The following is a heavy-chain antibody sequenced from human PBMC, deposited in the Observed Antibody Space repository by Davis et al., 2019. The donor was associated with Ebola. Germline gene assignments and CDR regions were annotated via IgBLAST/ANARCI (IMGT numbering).Heavy chain of an antibody. D-gene: IGHD1-1*01. Sequence: SETLSLTCTVSGGSISSSSYYWGWLRQPPGKGLEWIGSFYYSGSTNYNPSLKSRVTISVDTSKNQFSLKLSSVTAADTAAYYCARHPNWNDGLDYWGQGTLVTVSS. J-gene: IGHJ4*02. CDR2: FYYSGST. V-gene: IGHV4-39*01. CDR3: ARHPNWNDGLDY. CDR1: GGSISSSSYY.